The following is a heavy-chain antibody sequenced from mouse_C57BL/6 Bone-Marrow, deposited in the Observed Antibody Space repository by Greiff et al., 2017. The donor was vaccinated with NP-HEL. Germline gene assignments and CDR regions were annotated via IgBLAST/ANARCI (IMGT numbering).Heavy chain of an antibody. D-gene: IGHD2-12*01. V-gene: IGHV14-4*01. CDR1: GFNIKDDY. CDR3: TNYSPAWFAY. J-gene: IGHJ3*01. CDR2: IDPENGDT. Sequence: EVKVVESGAELVRPGASVKLSCTASGFNIKDDYMHWVKQRPEQGLEWIGWIDPENGDTEYASKVQGKATITADTSANTAYQQLSSLTAEDTAVYYWTNYSPAWFAYWGQGTLVTVSA.